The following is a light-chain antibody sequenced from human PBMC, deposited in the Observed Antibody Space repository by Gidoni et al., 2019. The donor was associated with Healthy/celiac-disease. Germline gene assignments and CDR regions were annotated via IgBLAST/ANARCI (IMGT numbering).Light chain of an antibody. CDR2: AAS. Sequence: DIQMTQSPSSLSASVGDRVTITCRASQSISSYLNWYQQKPGKAPKLLIYAASSLQSGVPSRFSGSGSGTDFTLTISSLQPADFATYYCQQSYSTPLVTFXGXTKVEIK. J-gene: IGKJ4*01. CDR1: QSISSY. CDR3: QQSYSTPLVT. V-gene: IGKV1-39*01.